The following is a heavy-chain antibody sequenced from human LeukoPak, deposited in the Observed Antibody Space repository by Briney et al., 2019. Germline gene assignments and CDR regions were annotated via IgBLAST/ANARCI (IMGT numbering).Heavy chain of an antibody. D-gene: IGHD3-22*01. CDR3: ARGYYDSSGYHY. V-gene: IGHV3-33*01. CDR1: GFTSSSYG. J-gene: IGHJ4*02. CDR2: IWYDGSNK. Sequence: PGRSLRLSCAASGFTSSSYGMHWVRQAPGKGLEWVAVIWYDGSNKYYADSVKGRFTISRDNSKNTLYLQMNSLRAEDTAVYYCARGYYDSSGYHYWGQGTLVTVSS.